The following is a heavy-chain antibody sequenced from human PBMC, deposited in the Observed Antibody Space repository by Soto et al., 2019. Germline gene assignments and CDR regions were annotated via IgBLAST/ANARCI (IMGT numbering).Heavy chain of an antibody. CDR3: ARSGSGSGWL. CDR2: IYYSGST. Sequence: QVQLQESGPGLVKPSETLSLTCTVSGGSISSGRFYWSWIRQPPGKGLEWIGYIYYSGSTKYNPSLRGRVTISVDTSKNQFSLKLTAVTAADTAVYYCARSGSGSGWLGGQGTLVTVSS. D-gene: IGHD6-19*01. CDR1: GGSISSGRFY. V-gene: IGHV4-61*01. J-gene: IGHJ4*02.